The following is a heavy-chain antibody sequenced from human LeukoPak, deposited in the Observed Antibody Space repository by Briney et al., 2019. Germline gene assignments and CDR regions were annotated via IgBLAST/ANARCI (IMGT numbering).Heavy chain of an antibody. Sequence: PGGSLRLSCAAAGFTFSSYGMHWVRQAPGKGLEWVAVIWYDGSNKYYADSVKGRFTISRDNSKNTLYLQMNSLRAEDTAVYYCAKDIVRNSGSYSPAVGVFDYWGQGTLVTVSS. CDR3: AKDIVRNSGSYSPAVGVFDY. CDR2: IWYDGSNK. D-gene: IGHD1-26*01. V-gene: IGHV3-33*06. CDR1: GFTFSSYG. J-gene: IGHJ4*02.